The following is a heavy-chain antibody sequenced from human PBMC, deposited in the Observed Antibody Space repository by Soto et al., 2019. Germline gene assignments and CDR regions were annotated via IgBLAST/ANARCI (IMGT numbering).Heavy chain of an antibody. Sequence: QVQLQESGPGLVTPSQTLSLTCTVSGDSISSGTYYWNWIRQHPGKGLEWIGYIHYSGSTYYNTSLKSRVTISVDTSKNPFSLKLSSVTAADTAAYFCARAPGFCSGGSCNSVYFDYWGQGTLVTVSS. D-gene: IGHD2-15*01. J-gene: IGHJ4*02. V-gene: IGHV4-31*03. CDR1: GDSISSGTYY. CDR2: IHYSGST. CDR3: ARAPGFCSGGSCNSVYFDY.